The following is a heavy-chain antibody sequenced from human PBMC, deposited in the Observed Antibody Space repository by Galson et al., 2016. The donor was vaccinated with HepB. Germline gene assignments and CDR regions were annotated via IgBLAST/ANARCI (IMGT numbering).Heavy chain of an antibody. D-gene: IGHD3-22*01. V-gene: IGHV1-69*13. J-gene: IGHJ1*01. CDR3: ARGYDDSGYYYHYFQY. CDR2: IIPVFDTA. Sequence: SVKVSCKVSGGTFSTSSINWVRQAPGQGLEWLGQIIPVFDTAKYAERFLGRVTITADESTSTVYMKLSSLRSEDSAVSYCARGYDDSGYYYHYFQYWGQGTLVTVSS. CDR1: GGTFSTSS.